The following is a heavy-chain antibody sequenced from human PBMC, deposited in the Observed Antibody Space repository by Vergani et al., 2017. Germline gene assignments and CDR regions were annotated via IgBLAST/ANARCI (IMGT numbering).Heavy chain of an antibody. J-gene: IGHJ3*02. CDR3: ARDFWGIQLWYDAFDI. V-gene: IGHV3-48*03. Sequence: EVQLVESGGGLVQPGGSLRLSCAASGFTFSSYEMNWVRQAPGKGLEWVSSISSSSSYIYYADSVKGRFTISRDNAKNSLYLQMNSLRAEDTAVYYCARDFWGIQLWYDAFDIWGQGTMVTVSS. D-gene: IGHD5-18*01. CDR2: ISSSSSYI. CDR1: GFTFSSYE.